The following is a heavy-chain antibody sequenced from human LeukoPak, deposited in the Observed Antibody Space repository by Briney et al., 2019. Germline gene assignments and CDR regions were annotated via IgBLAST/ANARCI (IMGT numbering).Heavy chain of an antibody. CDR2: ISSTGGST. J-gene: IGHJ4*02. Sequence: GGSLRLSCAASGFTFSSYAMSWVRQAPGKVLEWVSAISSTGGSTYYADSVKGRFTISRDNSKNTLYLQMNSLRAEDTAVYYCAKDEITMVRGVIPPFDYWGQGTLVTVSS. V-gene: IGHV3-23*01. CDR1: GFTFSSYA. D-gene: IGHD3-10*01. CDR3: AKDEITMVRGVIPPFDY.